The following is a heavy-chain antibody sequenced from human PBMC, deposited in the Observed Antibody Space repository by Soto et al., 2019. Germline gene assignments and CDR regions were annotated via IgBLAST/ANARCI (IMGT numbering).Heavy chain of an antibody. V-gene: IGHV3-23*01. CDR1: GFTFNAYA. CDR3: ARVASDYINSVDH. J-gene: IGHJ4*02. Sequence: DVQLLESGGGLVQPGGSLRLSCAASGFTFNAYAMTWVRQAPGKGLEWVSAIGGSGGNRYYAGSVRGRFTISRDNSKDTVDPQMNSLRVEDTAGYYCARVASDYINSVDHWGQGILVSVSS. CDR2: IGGSGGNR. D-gene: IGHD4-4*01.